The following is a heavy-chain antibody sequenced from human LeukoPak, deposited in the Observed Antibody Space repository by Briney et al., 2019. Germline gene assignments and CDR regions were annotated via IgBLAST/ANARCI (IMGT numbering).Heavy chain of an antibody. Sequence: GESLKISCKGSGYSFTSYWIGWVRPMPGKGLEWMGIIYPGDSDTRYSPSFQGQVTISADKSISTAYLQWSSLKASDTAMYYCATYCSSTSCSFDYWGQGTLVTVSS. CDR1: GYSFTSYW. CDR2: IYPGDSDT. V-gene: IGHV5-51*01. D-gene: IGHD2-2*01. CDR3: ATYCSSTSCSFDY. J-gene: IGHJ4*02.